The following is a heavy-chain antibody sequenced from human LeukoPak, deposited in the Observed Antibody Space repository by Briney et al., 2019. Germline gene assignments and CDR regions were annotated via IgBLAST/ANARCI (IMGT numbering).Heavy chain of an antibody. V-gene: IGHV4-61*01. J-gene: IGHJ4*02. CDR1: GGSVSSGSYY. Sequence: SETLSLTCTVSGGSVSSGSYYWSWIRQPPGKGLVWIGYIYYSGSTNYNPSLKSRVTISVDTSKNQFSLKLSSVTAADTAVYYCARTTPNWGIFDYWGQGTLVTVSS. CDR3: ARTTPNWGIFDY. D-gene: IGHD7-27*01. CDR2: IYYSGST.